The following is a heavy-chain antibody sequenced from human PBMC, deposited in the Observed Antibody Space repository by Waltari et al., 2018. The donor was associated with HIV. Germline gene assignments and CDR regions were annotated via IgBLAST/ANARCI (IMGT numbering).Heavy chain of an antibody. CDR1: GFTFTSSA. D-gene: IGHD4-4*01. CDR2: IVVGSGNA. J-gene: IGHJ4*02. V-gene: IGHV1-58*01. CDR3: AAPSDPTVTRGIFDY. Sequence: HMQLVQSGPEVKKPGTSVKVSCKASGFTFTSSAVQWVRQARGQRLEWIGWIVVGSGNANYAQKFQERVTITRDMSTSTAYMELSSLRSEDTAVYYCAAPSDPTVTRGIFDYWGQGTLVTVSS.